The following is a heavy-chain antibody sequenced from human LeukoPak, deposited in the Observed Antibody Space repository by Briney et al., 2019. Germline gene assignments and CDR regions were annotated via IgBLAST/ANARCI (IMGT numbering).Heavy chain of an antibody. CDR1: GFTFSDYY. J-gene: IGHJ4*02. CDR2: ISSSGSTI. V-gene: IGHV3-11*01. D-gene: IGHD6-6*01. Sequence: GGSLRLSCAASGFTFSDYYMSWIRQAPGKGLEWVSYISSSGSTIYYADSVKGRFTISRDNAKNSLYLQMNSLRAEDTAVYYCARGRTSIAARLGYFDYWGQGTLVTVSS. CDR3: ARGRTSIAARLGYFDY.